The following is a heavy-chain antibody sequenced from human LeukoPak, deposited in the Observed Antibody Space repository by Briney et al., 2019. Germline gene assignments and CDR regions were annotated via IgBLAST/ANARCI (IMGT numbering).Heavy chain of an antibody. Sequence: GGSLRLSCTASGFTFGDYAMSWFRQAPGKGLEWVSIIYSGGDTYYADSAKGRFTISRDNSKNTLYLQTNSLRTEDTAVYYCASGRSGYYYWGQGTLVTVSS. CDR3: ASGRSGYYY. CDR2: IYSGGDT. V-gene: IGHV3-66*02. CDR1: GFTFGDYA. J-gene: IGHJ4*02. D-gene: IGHD3-3*01.